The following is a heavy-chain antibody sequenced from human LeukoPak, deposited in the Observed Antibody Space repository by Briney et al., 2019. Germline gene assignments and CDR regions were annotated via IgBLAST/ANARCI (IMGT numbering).Heavy chain of an antibody. V-gene: IGHV1-2*02. CDR2: INPHNGGT. D-gene: IGHD5-18*01. CDR1: GYTFTGYF. Sequence: ASVTLSCKASGYTFTGYFIHWVRQAPGQGLGWLGRINPHNGGTTYAQKFQGRVTMTKDSTISTAYMELSSLRADDTAVYYCAIGSRSSCGGADFDYWGQGTLVTVSS. CDR3: AIGSRSSCGGADFDY. J-gene: IGHJ4*02.